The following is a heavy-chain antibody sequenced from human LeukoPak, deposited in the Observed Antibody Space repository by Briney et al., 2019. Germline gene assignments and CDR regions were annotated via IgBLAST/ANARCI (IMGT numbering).Heavy chain of an antibody. CDR3: VRDNYGVDY. CDR1: GFTFSTYW. J-gene: IGHJ4*02. D-gene: IGHD3-16*01. CDR2: INSDGSST. Sequence: GGSLRLSCAASGFTFSTYWMQWARQAPGKGLVWVSHINSDGSSTTYADSVKGRFTTSRDNAKNTLYLQMNSLRAEDTAVYYCVRDNYGVDYWGQGTLVTVSS. V-gene: IGHV3-74*03.